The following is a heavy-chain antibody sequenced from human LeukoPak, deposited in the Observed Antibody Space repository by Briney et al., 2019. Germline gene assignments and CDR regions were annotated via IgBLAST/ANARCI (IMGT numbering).Heavy chain of an antibody. CDR2: ISAYNGNI. CDR3: LVPAASYYGMDV. Sequence: GASVKVSCKASGYTFTSYGISWVRQAPGQGLEWMGWISAYNGNINYAQKLQGRVTMTTDTSTSTAYMELRSLRSDDTAVYYCLVPAASYYGMDVWGQGTTVTVSS. J-gene: IGHJ6*02. V-gene: IGHV1-18*01. CDR1: GYTFTSYG. D-gene: IGHD2-2*01.